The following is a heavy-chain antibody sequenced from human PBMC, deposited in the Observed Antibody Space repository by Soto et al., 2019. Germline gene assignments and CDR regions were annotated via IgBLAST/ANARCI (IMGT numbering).Heavy chain of an antibody. CDR3: ASEKTSYGMDM. V-gene: IGHV1-8*01. Sequence: QVQLVQSGAEVKKPGASVKVSCKASGYTFTSYDINWVRQATGQGLEWMGWMNPNSGNTGYAQKFQGRVTRSRNTYISTAYMKLSSLRSEGTAVYYCASEKTSYGMDMWGPGTAVSDSS. J-gene: IGHJ6*02. CDR1: GYTFTSYD. CDR2: MNPNSGNT.